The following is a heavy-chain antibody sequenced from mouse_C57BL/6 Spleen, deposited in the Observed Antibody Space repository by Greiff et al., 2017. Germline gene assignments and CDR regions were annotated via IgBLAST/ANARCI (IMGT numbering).Heavy chain of an antibody. CDR2: INPNNGGT. V-gene: IGHV1-18*01. J-gene: IGHJ1*03. CDR3: ARRGGGLRPPYWYFDV. D-gene: IGHD2-4*01. Sequence: EVQLQQSGPELVKPGASVKIPCKASGYTFTDYNMDWVKQSHGKSLEWIGDINPNNGGTIYNQKFKGKATLTVDKSSSTAYMELRSLTSEDTAVYYCARRGGGLRPPYWYFDVWGTGTTVTVSS. CDR1: GYTFTDYN.